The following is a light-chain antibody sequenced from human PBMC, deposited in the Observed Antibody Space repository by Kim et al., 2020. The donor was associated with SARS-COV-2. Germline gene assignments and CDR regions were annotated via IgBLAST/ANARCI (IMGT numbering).Light chain of an antibody. J-gene: IGLJ3*02. CDR2: DVS. V-gene: IGLV2-14*03. CDR3: SSYTSSSTV. CDR1: SSDVGGYNY. Sequence: LSQPASVSGSPGQSITISCTGTSSDVGGYNYVSWYQQHPGKAPKLMIYDVSNRPSGVSNRFSGSKSGNTASLTISGLQAEDEADYYCSSYTSSSTVFGGGTQLTVL.